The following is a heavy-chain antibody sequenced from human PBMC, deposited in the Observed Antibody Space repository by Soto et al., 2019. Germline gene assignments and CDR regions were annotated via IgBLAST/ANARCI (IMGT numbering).Heavy chain of an antibody. CDR2: ISSSGSTI. CDR1: GFTFSDYY. Sequence: GGSSSLSCAASGFTFSDYYMSWIRQAPGEGLEWVSYISSSGSTIYYADSVKGRFTISRDNAKNSLYLQMNSLRAEDTAVYYCARDVRITMIVVVSRAFDIWGQGTMVTVS. J-gene: IGHJ3*02. CDR3: ARDVRITMIVVVSRAFDI. D-gene: IGHD3-22*01. V-gene: IGHV3-11*01.